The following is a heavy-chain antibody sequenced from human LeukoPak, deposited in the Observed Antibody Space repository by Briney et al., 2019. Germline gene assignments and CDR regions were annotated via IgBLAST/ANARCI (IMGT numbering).Heavy chain of an antibody. CDR1: GYTFTSYD. V-gene: IGHV1-8*01. CDR2: MNPNSGNT. Sequence: ASVKVSCKASGYTFTSYDINWVRQATGQGLEWMGWMNPNSGNTGYAQKFQGRVTMTRDMSTSTVYMELSSLRSGDTAVYYCARSRKGYCTNGVCYTSDAFDIWGQGTMVTVSS. CDR3: ARSRKGYCTNGVCYTSDAFDI. J-gene: IGHJ3*02. D-gene: IGHD2-8*01.